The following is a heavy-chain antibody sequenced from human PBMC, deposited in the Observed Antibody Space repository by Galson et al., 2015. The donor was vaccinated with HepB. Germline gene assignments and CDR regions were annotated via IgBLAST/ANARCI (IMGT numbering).Heavy chain of an antibody. CDR3: ARDLQIFSGGYNDAFDI. J-gene: IGHJ3*02. CDR2: ISGYNGNT. Sequence: SVKVSCKASGYSFPSYGISWVRQAPGHGLEWMGWISGYNGNTYYAQKVQGRVTMTTDTSTSTAYMELRSLRSDDTAVYYCARDLQIFSGGYNDAFDIWGHGTMVTVSS. CDR1: GYSFPSYG. D-gene: IGHD6-13*01. V-gene: IGHV1-18*01.